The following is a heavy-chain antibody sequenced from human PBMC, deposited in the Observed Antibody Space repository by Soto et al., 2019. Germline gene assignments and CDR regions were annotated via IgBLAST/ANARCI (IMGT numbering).Heavy chain of an antibody. CDR3: ARDHPGYNYVNPGGDDY. CDR2: ISTYYGNT. CDR1: GYTFTSYG. Sequence: QVQLVQSGAEVKKPGASVKVSCKASGYTFTSYGINWVRQAPGQGLEWMGWISTYYGNTNYAQKLQGRVTMTTDTSXSXXYMELRSLRSDDTAVYYCARDHPGYNYVNPGGDDYWGQGTLVTVSS. J-gene: IGHJ4*02. D-gene: IGHD5-18*01. V-gene: IGHV1-18*01.